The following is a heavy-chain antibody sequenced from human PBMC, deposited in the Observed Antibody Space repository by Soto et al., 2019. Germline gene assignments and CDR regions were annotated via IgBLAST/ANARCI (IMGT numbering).Heavy chain of an antibody. CDR2: IIPIFGTA. V-gene: IGHV1-69*13. Sequence: SVKVSCKASGGTFSSYAISWVRQAPGQGLEWMGGIIPIFGTANYAQKFQGRVTITADESTSTAYMELSSLRSEDTAVYYCASGTTYPQAYYYDSSGSNPPDYWGQGTLVTVSS. J-gene: IGHJ4*02. CDR1: GGTFSSYA. D-gene: IGHD3-22*01. CDR3: ASGTTYPQAYYYDSSGSNPPDY.